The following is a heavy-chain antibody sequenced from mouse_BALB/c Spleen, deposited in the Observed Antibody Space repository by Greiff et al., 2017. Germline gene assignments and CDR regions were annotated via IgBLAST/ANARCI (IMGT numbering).Heavy chain of an antibody. Sequence: VHLVESGPGLVQPSQSLSITCTVSGFSLTSYGVHWVRQSPGKGLEWLGVIWSGGSTDYNAAFISRLSISKDNSKSQVFFKMNSLQANDTAIYYCARKRGYGGGGNYFDYWGQGTTLTVSS. J-gene: IGHJ2*01. CDR2: IWSGGST. V-gene: IGHV2-2*02. CDR3: ARKRGYGGGGNYFDY. D-gene: IGHD1-2*01. CDR1: GFSLTSYG.